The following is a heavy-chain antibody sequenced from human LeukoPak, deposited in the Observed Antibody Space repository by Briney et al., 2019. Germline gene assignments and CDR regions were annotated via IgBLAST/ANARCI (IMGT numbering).Heavy chain of an antibody. Sequence: GGSLRLSCAPSGFTFSSYWMSWVRQAPGKGLEWVANIKQDGSEKYYVDSVKGRFTISRDNAKNSLYLQMNSLRAEDTAVYYCARKAYGLGVWGKGTTVTVSS. CDR3: ARKAYGLGV. J-gene: IGHJ6*04. V-gene: IGHV3-7*03. CDR1: GFTFSSYW. CDR2: IKQDGSEK.